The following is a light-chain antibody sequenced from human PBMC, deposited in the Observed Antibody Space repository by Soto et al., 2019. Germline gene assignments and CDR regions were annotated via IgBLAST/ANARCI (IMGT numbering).Light chain of an antibody. CDR3: SSYTTSNTRQIV. Sequence: QSALTQPASVSGSPGQSITISCTGTSSDVGGYNYVSWYQHHQGKAPKLIIYDVSNRPSGVSIRFSGSKSDNTASLTISGLQPEDEADYHCSSYTTSNTRQIVFGTGTKVTVL. CDR1: SSDVGGYNY. CDR2: DVS. J-gene: IGLJ1*01. V-gene: IGLV2-14*03.